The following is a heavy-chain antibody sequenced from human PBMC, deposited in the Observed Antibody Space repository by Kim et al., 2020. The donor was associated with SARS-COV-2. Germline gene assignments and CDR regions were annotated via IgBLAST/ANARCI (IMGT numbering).Heavy chain of an antibody. CDR3: ARGPLLHDYVWGSYRNWYFDL. J-gene: IGHJ2*01. CDR1: GGSFSGYY. V-gene: IGHV4-34*01. CDR2: INHSGST. D-gene: IGHD3-16*02. Sequence: SETLSLTCAVYGGSFSGYYWSWIRQPPGKGLEWIGEINHSGSTNYNPSLKSRVTISVDTSKNQFSLKLSSVTAADTAVYYCARGPLLHDYVWGSYRNWYFDLWGRGVLVTVSS.